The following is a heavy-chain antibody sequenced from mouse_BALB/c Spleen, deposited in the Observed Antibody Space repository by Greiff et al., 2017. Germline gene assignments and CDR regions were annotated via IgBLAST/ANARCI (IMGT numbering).Heavy chain of an antibody. Sequence: EVQLQESGPGLVKPSQSLSLTCSVTGYSITSGYYWNWIRQFPGNKLEWMGYISYDGSNNYNPSLKNRISITRDTSKNQFFLKLNSVTTEDTATYYCAREGGNYPPYWGQGTLVTVSA. CDR2: ISYDGSN. V-gene: IGHV3-6*02. CDR3: AREGGNYPPY. CDR1: GYSITSGYY. D-gene: IGHD2-1*01. J-gene: IGHJ3*01.